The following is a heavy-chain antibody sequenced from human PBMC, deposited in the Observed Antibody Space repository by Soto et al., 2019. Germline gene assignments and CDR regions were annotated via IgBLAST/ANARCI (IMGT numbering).Heavy chain of an antibody. CDR3: ARVTTSKGRAEYFQH. CDR2: IYDSGST. CDR1: GSSISSGGYY. Sequence: QVQLQESGPGLVKPSQTLSLTCTVSGSSISSGGYYWSWIRQHPGKGLEWIWYIYDSGSTYYNPSLKSRVTLSVDTSKNQFSLKLSSVTAADTAVYYCARVTTSKGRAEYFQHWGQGTLVTVSS. D-gene: IGHD2-2*01. V-gene: IGHV4-31*03. J-gene: IGHJ1*01.